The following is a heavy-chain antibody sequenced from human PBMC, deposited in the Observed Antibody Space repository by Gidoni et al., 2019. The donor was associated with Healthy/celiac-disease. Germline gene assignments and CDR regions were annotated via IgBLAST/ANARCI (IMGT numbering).Heavy chain of an antibody. V-gene: IGHV1-46*01. D-gene: IGHD3-16*01. CDR1: GYTFTSYF. J-gene: IGHJ4*02. Sequence: QVQLVQSGAEVKKPGASVQVSCKASGYTFTSYFMHCVRQAPGPGLEWMGIINPSGGSTSYAQKFQGRVTMTRDTSTSTVYMELSSLRSEDTAVYYCARSPARRGRAFDYWGQGTLVTVSS. CDR2: INPSGGST. CDR3: ARSPARRGRAFDY.